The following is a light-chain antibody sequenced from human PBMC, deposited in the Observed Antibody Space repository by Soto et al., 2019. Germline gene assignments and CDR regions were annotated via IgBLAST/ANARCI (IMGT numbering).Light chain of an antibody. J-gene: IGKJ3*01. CDR2: DVS. V-gene: IGKV3-11*01. CDR1: QSVDTY. CDR3: QQRSNRPRFT. Sequence: EIVLTQSPAPLSLSPGERATLSCRASQSVDTYLAWYQQKPGQAPRLLIYDVSNRATGTPARFSGSGSGTDFTLSISSLEPEVFAVYYCQQRSNRPRFTCGPGTKVDIK.